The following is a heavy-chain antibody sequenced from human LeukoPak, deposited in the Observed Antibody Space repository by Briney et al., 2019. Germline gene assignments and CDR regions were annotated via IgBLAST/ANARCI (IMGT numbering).Heavy chain of an antibody. Sequence: GASVKVSCKASGYTFTSYAMNWVRQAPGQGLEWMGGIIPIFGTANYAQKFQGRVTITADESTSTAYMELSSLRSEDTAVYYCARGCSGGTSCYRANWFDPWGQGTLVTVSS. D-gene: IGHD2-2*01. J-gene: IGHJ5*02. V-gene: IGHV1-69*13. CDR1: GYTFTSYA. CDR2: IIPIFGTA. CDR3: ARGCSGGTSCYRANWFDP.